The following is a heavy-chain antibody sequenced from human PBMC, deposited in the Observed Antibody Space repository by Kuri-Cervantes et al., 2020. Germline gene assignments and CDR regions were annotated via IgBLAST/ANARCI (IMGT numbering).Heavy chain of an antibody. CDR1: GFTFSNYG. V-gene: IGHV3-30*02. CDR3: ARGRNYGDYIPTVDWYFDL. D-gene: IGHD4-17*01. Sequence: GESLKISCAASGFTFSNYGMHWVRQAPGKGLEWVTIIRNDGGNKYYADSVKGRFTISRDNAKNSLHLQMNSLRAEDTAVYYCARGRNYGDYIPTVDWYFDLWGRGTLVTVSS. J-gene: IGHJ2*01. CDR2: IRNDGGNK.